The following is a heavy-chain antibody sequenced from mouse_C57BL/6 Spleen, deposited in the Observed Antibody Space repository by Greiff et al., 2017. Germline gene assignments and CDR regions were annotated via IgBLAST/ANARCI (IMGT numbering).Heavy chain of an antibody. CDR1: GYTFTSYW. D-gene: IGHD1-1*01. Sequence: VQLQQPGAELVKPGASVKMSCKASGYTFTSYWMTWVKQRPGQGLEWIGDIYPGSGSTNYNEKFKGKATLTVDTSSSTAYMQLSSLTSEESAVDYCARRDYYGSAWFAYWGQGTLVTVAA. CDR3: ARRDYYGSAWFAY. V-gene: IGHV1-55*01. J-gene: IGHJ3*01. CDR2: IYPGSGST.